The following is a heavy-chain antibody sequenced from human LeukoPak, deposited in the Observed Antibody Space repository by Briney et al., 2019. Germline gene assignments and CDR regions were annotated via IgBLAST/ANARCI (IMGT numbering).Heavy chain of an antibody. D-gene: IGHD1-26*01. J-gene: IGHJ4*02. CDR2: VNSDGSRT. V-gene: IGHV3-74*01. CDR1: GFTFSSYW. CDR3: TRSLNSGSYPDY. Sequence: GGSLRLSCAASGFTFSSYWMHWVRQAPGKGLVWDSRVNSDGSRTDYADSVKGRITISRDNAKNTLYLQMNSLRAEDTAVYYCTRSLNSGSYPDYWGQGTLVTVSS.